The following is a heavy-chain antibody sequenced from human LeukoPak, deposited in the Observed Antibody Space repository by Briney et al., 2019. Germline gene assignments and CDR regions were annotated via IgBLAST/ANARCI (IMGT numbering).Heavy chain of an antibody. CDR1: XXXXXSXY. CDR2: IYSGGST. V-gene: IGHV3-53*01. Sequence: SXXXSCAXXXXXXXSXYMSXVXQXXXXGXXXXXVIYSGGSTYYADSVKGRFTISRDNSKSSLYLQMNTLRAEDTAIYYCARDSPDYGGKGFDYWGQGTLVTVSS. CDR3: ARDSPDYGGKGFDY. J-gene: IGHJ4*02. D-gene: IGHD4-23*01.